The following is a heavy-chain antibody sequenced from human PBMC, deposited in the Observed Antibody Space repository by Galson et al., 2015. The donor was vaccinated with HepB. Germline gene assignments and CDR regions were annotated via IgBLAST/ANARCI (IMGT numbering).Heavy chain of an antibody. CDR1: GLTFSNAW. CDR3: TTPLLRFLEWLFTA. V-gene: IGHV3-15*01. D-gene: IGHD3-3*01. Sequence: SLRLSCAASGLTFSNAWMSWVRQAPGKGLEWVAHINTKTEGGTTDYAAPVKGRFTISRDDSKNTLYLQMNNLKTEDTAVYYCTTPLLRFLEWLFTAWGQGTTVTVSS. J-gene: IGHJ6*02. CDR2: INTKTEGGTT.